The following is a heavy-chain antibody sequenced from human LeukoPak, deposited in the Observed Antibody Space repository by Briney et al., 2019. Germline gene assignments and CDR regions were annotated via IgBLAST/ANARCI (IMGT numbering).Heavy chain of an antibody. J-gene: IGHJ3*02. CDR1: GFTFSSHN. CDR2: INFKSEDI. Sequence: GGSLRLSCAASGFTFSSHNMNWVRQAPGKGLEWISFINFKSEDIRYADSVEGRFIISRDNARKSLYLHMNSLRAEDTAVYYCARDKDYASDMWGQGTMVTVAA. D-gene: IGHD4-11*01. V-gene: IGHV3-48*01. CDR3: ARDKDYASDM.